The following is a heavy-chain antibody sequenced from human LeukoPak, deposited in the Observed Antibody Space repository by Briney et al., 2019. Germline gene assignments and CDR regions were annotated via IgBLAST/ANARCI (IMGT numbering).Heavy chain of an antibody. J-gene: IGHJ3*02. D-gene: IGHD2-21*01. CDR1: GYTFTSYG. Sequence: ASVKVSCKASGYTFTSYGISWVRQAPGQGLEWMGWISAYNGNTNYAQKLQGRVTMTTDTSTSTAYMELRSLRSDVTAVYYCARWGEQVVIVGAFDIWGQGTMVTVSS. CDR2: ISAYNGNT. V-gene: IGHV1-18*01. CDR3: ARWGEQVVIVGAFDI.